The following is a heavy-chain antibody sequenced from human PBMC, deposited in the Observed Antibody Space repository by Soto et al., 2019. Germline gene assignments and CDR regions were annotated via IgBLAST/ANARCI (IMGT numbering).Heavy chain of an antibody. CDR1: GFTFSSYS. CDR3: AREDPIVVVPAASDLDY. D-gene: IGHD2-2*01. J-gene: IGHJ4*02. V-gene: IGHV3-48*01. CDR2: ISSSSSTI. Sequence: EVQLVESGGGLVQPGGSLRLSCAASGFTFSSYSMNWVRQAPGKGLEWVSYISSSSSTIYYADSVKGRFTISRDNAKNAMYRQMNSLRAEDTAVYYCAREDPIVVVPAASDLDYWGQGTLVTVTS.